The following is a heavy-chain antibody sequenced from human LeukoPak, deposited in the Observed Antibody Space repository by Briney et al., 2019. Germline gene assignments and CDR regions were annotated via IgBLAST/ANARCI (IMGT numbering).Heavy chain of an antibody. CDR1: GFTFSSYA. Sequence: GGSLRLSCAASGFTFSSYAMSWVRQAPGKGLEWVSSISGSGGSTYYADSVKGRFTISRDNSKNTLYLQMNSLRAEDTAVYYCAKDLEYYVDPLGWYFDLWGRGTLVTVSS. CDR3: AKDLEYYVDPLGWYFDL. V-gene: IGHV3-23*01. J-gene: IGHJ2*01. D-gene: IGHD4-17*01. CDR2: ISGSGGST.